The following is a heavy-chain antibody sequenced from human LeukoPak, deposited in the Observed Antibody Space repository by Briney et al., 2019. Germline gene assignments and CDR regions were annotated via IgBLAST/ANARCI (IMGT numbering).Heavy chain of an antibody. CDR2: IKQDGSET. CDR1: GFSFGTYW. J-gene: IGHJ6*03. V-gene: IGHV3-7*01. D-gene: IGHD3-16*01. CDR3: ARGPDYDYVWGSYSDYYYYYMDV. Sequence: GGSLRLSCAASGFSFGTYWMSWVRQAPGKGLEGVANIKQDGSETYYVDSVEGRFTISRDNAKNSLYLQMNSLRAEDTAVYYCARGPDYDYVWGSYSDYYYYYMDVWGKGTTVTISS.